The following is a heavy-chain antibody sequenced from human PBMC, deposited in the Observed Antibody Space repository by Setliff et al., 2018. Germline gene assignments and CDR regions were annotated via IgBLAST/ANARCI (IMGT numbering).Heavy chain of an antibody. J-gene: IGHJ4*02. D-gene: IGHD3-22*01. CDR3: ARVHYETSTYSPTLFDH. CDR2: ISNDAYTI. Sequence: GESLTISCAASGFSFSDYYMMWIRQAPGKGLEWVSYISNDAYTIHYADSMKGRLTISRDNSKNSVFLQMNSLRVEDTAVYYCARVHYETSTYSPTLFDHWGQGALVTVSS. CDR1: GFSFSDYY. V-gene: IGHV3-11*01.